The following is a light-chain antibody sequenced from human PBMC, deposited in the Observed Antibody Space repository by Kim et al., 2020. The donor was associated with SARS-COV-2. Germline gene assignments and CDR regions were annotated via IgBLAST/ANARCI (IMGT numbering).Light chain of an antibody. CDR2: DNN. CDR3: GTWDTSLSIGV. J-gene: IGLJ2*01. CDR1: SADVGDES. V-gene: IGLV1-51*01. Sequence: MDTISCSGTSADVGDESVTWYRHLQRTEPKLLIYDNNKRPSGIPDRLSGSKSDTSATLGITGLQTGDKADYYCGTWDTSLSIGVFGGGTQLTVL.